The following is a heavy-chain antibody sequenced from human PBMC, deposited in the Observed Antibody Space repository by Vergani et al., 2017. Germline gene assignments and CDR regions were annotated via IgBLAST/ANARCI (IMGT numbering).Heavy chain of an antibody. V-gene: IGHV3-9*01. CDR2: ISWNSGSI. D-gene: IGHD5-12*01. CDR1: GFTFDDYA. Sequence: EVQLVESGGGLVQPGRSLRLSCAASGFTFDDYAMHWVRQAPGKGLEWVSGISWNSGSIGYADSVKGRFTISRDNAKNSLYLQMNSLRAEDTALYYCAKDIVATVYYYGMDVWGQGTTVTVSS. CDR3: AKDIVATVYYYGMDV. J-gene: IGHJ6*02.